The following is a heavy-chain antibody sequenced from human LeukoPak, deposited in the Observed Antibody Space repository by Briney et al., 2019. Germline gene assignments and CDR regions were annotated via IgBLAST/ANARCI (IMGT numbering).Heavy chain of an antibody. Sequence: GASVKVSCKASGYTFTGYYMHWVRQAPGQGLEWMGWINPNSGGTNYAQKFQGRVTMTRDTSISTAYMELSRLRSDDTAVYYCAGLRYGDEGNYFDYWGQGTLVTVSS. CDR2: INPNSGGT. CDR1: GYTFTGYY. CDR3: AGLRYGDEGNYFDY. D-gene: IGHD4-17*01. V-gene: IGHV1-2*02. J-gene: IGHJ4*02.